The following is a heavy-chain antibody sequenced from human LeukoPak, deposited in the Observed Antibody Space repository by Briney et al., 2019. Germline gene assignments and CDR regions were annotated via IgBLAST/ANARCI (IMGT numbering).Heavy chain of an antibody. D-gene: IGHD3-22*01. V-gene: IGHV4-39*01. CDR3: ARQEVVALLDY. J-gene: IGHJ4*02. Sequence: SETLSLTSTVPGGTISSSSYYWVCLRQPPGKGREWNVSIYYSGSTYHYPSLQSRVTISVDKYKNQFTLNPSTVTAADTSVYYCARQEVVALLDYWGQGTLVTVSS. CDR2: IYYSGST. CDR1: GGTISSSSYY.